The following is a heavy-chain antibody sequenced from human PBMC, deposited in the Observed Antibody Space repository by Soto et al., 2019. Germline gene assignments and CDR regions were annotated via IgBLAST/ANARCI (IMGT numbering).Heavy chain of an antibody. CDR3: ARGVRY. Sequence: QVQLQESGPGLVKPSQTLSLTCTVSGGSISSGGYFWSWIRQPPGKGLEWIGNVFYSGTTYYNPSLKLRVTLSADTSTNQFSLTLSTVTAADAAVYFCARGVRYWGQGPLGAVSS. J-gene: IGHJ4*02. CDR1: GGSISSGGYF. V-gene: IGHV4-31*03. CDR2: VFYSGTT. D-gene: IGHD1-1*01.